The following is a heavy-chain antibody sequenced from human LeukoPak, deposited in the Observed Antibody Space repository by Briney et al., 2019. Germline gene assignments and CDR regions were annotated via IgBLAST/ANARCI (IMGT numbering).Heavy chain of an antibody. Sequence: PGGSLRLSCAASGFTFSSHAMGWVRQAPGKGLEWVSSITGSGGSTYYGDSVKGRFTIARDNSKNTLYLQMNSLRAEDTAVYYCAKDWGYCSSTSCLQGYYYGMDVWGQGTTVTVSS. V-gene: IGHV3-23*01. CDR1: GFTFSSHA. D-gene: IGHD2-2*01. J-gene: IGHJ6*02. CDR3: AKDWGYCSSTSCLQGYYYGMDV. CDR2: ITGSGGST.